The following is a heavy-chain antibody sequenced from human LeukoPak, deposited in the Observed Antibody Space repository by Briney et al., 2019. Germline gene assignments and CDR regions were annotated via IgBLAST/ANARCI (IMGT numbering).Heavy chain of an antibody. CDR3: AKETAGSWYDYYGMDV. D-gene: IGHD6-13*01. Sequence: PWGSLRLSCAASGFTFSSYAMSWVRQAPGKGLEWVSAISGSGGSTYYADSVKGRFTISRDDSKNTLYLQMNSLRAEDTAVYYCAKETAGSWYDYYGMDVWGKGTTVTVSS. V-gene: IGHV3-23*01. CDR2: ISGSGGST. J-gene: IGHJ6*04. CDR1: GFTFSSYA.